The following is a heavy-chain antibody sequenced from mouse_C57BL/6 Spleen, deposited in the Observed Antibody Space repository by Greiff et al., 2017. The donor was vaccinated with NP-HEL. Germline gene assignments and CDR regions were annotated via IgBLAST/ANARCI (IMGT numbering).Heavy chain of an antibody. CDR1: GFTFSDYG. CDR2: ISSGSSTI. D-gene: IGHD2-3*01. CDR3: ANYDGYYVAY. J-gene: IGHJ3*01. Sequence: EVHLVESGGGLVKPGGSLKLSCAASGFTFSDYGMHWVHQAPEKGLEWVAYISSGSSTIYYADTVKGRFTISRDNAKNTLFLQMTSLRSEDTAMYYCANYDGYYVAYWGQGTLVTVSA. V-gene: IGHV5-17*01.